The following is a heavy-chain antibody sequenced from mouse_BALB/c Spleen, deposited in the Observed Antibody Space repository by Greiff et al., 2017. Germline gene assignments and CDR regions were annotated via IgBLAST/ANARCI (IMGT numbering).Heavy chain of an antibody. CDR3: AREATAPFFDY. J-gene: IGHJ2*01. CDR2: IWAGGST. CDR1: GFSLTSYG. D-gene: IGHD1-2*01. Sequence: QVQLKESGPGLVAPSQSLSITCTVSGFSLTSYGVHWVRQPPGKGLEWLGVIWAGGSTNYNSALMSRLSISKDNSKSQVFLKMNSLQTDDTAMYYCAREATAPFFDYLGQGTTLTVSS. V-gene: IGHV2-9*02.